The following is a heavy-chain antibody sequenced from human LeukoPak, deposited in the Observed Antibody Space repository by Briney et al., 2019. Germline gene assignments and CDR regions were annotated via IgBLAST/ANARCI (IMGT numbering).Heavy chain of an antibody. CDR1: GGSISSGSYY. CDR2: IYTSGST. V-gene: IGHV4-61*02. D-gene: IGHD4-11*01. J-gene: IGHJ6*02. Sequence: SQTLSLTCTVSGGSISSGSYYWSWIRQPAGKGLEWTGRIYTSGSTNYNPSLKSRVTISVDTSKNQFSLKLSSVTAADTAVYYCAREHYSNYVHYYYGMDVWGQGTTVTVSS. CDR3: AREHYSNYVHYYYGMDV.